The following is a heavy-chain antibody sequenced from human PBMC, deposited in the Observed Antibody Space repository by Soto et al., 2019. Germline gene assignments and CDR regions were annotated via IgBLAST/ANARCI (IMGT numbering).Heavy chain of an antibody. CDR1: GESFSNHY. Sequence: PSETLSLTCAVYGESFSNHYWTWIRQSPGKGLEWVGEINYSGSTRYNWSLGSRVTISVDTSKNQFSLVVTSVTAEDTAVYYCAKDGEAAAGYYYYYGMDVWGQGTTVTVSS. V-gene: IGHV4-34*01. CDR2: INYSGST. CDR3: AKDGEAAAGYYYYYGMDV. D-gene: IGHD6-13*01. J-gene: IGHJ6*02.